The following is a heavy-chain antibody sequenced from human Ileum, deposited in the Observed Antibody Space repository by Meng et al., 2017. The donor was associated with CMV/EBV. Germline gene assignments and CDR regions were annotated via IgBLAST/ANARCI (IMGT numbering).Heavy chain of an antibody. CDR1: GYTFTGYY. CDR3: ARGLWFGELGFDY. V-gene: IGHV1-2*02. D-gene: IGHD3-10*01. J-gene: IGHJ4*02. Sequence: QGQSGASGAEVKKPGASGKVSCKASGYTFTGYYMHWVRQAPGQGLEWMGWINPNSGGTNYAQKFQGRVTMTRDTSISTAYMELSRLRSDDTAVYYCARGLWFGELGFDYWGQGTLVTVSS. CDR2: INPNSGGT.